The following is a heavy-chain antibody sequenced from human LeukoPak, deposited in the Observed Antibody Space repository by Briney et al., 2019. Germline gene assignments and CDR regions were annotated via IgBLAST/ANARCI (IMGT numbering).Heavy chain of an antibody. D-gene: IGHD2-15*01. CDR3: ARPYCSGGSCYSNWFDP. J-gene: IGHJ5*02. CDR1: GFTFSYYA. CDR2: ISYDGTNK. Sequence: GGSLRLSCAASGFTFSYYAMHWVRQAPGKGLEWVAIISYDGTNKYYADSVKGRFSISRDNSKNTLYLQMNSLRAEDAAVYYCARPYCSGGSCYSNWFDPWGQGTLVTVSS. V-gene: IGHV3-30*04.